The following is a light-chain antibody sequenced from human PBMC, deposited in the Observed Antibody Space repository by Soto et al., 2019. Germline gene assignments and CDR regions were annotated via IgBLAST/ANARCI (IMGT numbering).Light chain of an antibody. Sequence: QSVLTQPPSVSAAPGEKVTISCFGRTSNIVNNFVSWYRQLPGAAPQLLIHTNNKRPSGVSDRFSGSKSGSSATLGITGLQTGDEAHYYCGTWDYSVTAFVFGGGTKVTVL. J-gene: IGLJ2*01. CDR2: TNN. CDR3: GTWDYSVTAFV. CDR1: TSNIVNNF. V-gene: IGLV1-51*01.